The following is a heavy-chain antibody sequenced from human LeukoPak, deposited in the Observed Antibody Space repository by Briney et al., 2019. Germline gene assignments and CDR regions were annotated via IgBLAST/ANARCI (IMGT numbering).Heavy chain of an antibody. D-gene: IGHD6-6*01. J-gene: IGHJ5*02. CDR2: INHSGST. CDR3: ARVFAARPRFDP. Sequence: SETLSLTRAVYGGSFSGYYWSWIRQPPGKGLEWIGEINHSGSTNYNPSLKSRVTISVDTSKNRLSLKLSSVTAADTAVYYCARVFAARPRFDPWGQGTLVTVSS. V-gene: IGHV4-34*01. CDR1: GGSFSGYY.